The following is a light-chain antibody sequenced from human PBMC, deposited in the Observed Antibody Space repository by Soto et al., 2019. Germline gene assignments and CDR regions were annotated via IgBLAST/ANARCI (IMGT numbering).Light chain of an antibody. V-gene: IGKV4-1*01. CDR1: NIGLYSSNNKNY. CDR2: WAS. Sequence: DIVMIQSPDSLAVALGERATINCKSSNIGLYSSNNKNYLAWYQQKPGQPPKLLIYWASTRESGVPDRFSGSGSGTDFTLTISSLQAEDVAVYYCQQYYSTPRTFGQGTKVDIK. J-gene: IGKJ1*01. CDR3: QQYYSTPRT.